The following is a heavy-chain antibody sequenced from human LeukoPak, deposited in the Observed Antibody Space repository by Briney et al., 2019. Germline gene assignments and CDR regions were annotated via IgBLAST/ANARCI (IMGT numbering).Heavy chain of an antibody. Sequence: SQTLSLTCAVSGGSISSGGYSWSWIRQPPGKGLEWIGYIYHSGSTYYNPSLKSRVTISVDRSKNQFSLKLSSVTAADTAVYYCARTYSSSWQFDWFDPWGQGTLVTVSS. J-gene: IGHJ5*02. D-gene: IGHD6-13*01. CDR1: GGSISSGGYS. V-gene: IGHV4-30-2*01. CDR2: IYHSGST. CDR3: ARTYSSSWQFDWFDP.